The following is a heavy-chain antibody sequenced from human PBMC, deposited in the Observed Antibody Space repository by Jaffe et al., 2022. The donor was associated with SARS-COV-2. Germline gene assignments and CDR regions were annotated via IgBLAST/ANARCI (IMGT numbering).Heavy chain of an antibody. D-gene: IGHD6-19*01. CDR2: MYHSGSA. J-gene: IGHJ6*02. V-gene: IGHV4-4*02. CDR3: ARGPPVAGNYYYYYGMDV. CDR1: GGSISSNNW. Sequence: QVQLQESSPGLVKPSGTLSLTCAVSGGSISSNNWWSWVRQPPGRGLEWIGEMYHSGSADYNPSLRSRVTISVDKSKNQFSLKLSSVTAADTAVYYCARGPPVAGNYYYYYGMDVWGRGTTVTVSS.